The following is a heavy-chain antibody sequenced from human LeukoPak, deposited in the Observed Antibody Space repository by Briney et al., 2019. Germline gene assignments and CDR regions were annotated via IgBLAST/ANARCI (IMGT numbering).Heavy chain of an antibody. CDR3: ARGRLQYFY. Sequence: GGSLRLSCAASGFTFSSYEMNWVRQAPGKGLEWVSYISSSGSTIYYADSAKGRFTISRDNAKNSLYLQMNSLRAEDTAVYYCARGRLQYFYWGQGTLVTVSS. CDR1: GFTFSSYE. CDR2: ISSSGSTI. J-gene: IGHJ4*02. D-gene: IGHD4-11*01. V-gene: IGHV3-48*03.